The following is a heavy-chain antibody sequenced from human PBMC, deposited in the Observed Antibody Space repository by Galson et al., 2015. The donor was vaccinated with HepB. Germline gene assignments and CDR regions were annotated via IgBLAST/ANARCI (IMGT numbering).Heavy chain of an antibody. CDR3: ARGGYSRNGLDV. Sequence: SLRLSCAASGFRFSDYYMTWIRQAPGKGLEWGSYISSSGDTTYYVDSVKGRFTISRDNAKNSLDLQMNSLRAEDTAVYYCARGGYSRNGLDVWGQGTTVTVSS. D-gene: IGHD6-13*01. V-gene: IGHV3-11*01. CDR1: GFRFSDYY. CDR2: ISSSGDTT. J-gene: IGHJ6*02.